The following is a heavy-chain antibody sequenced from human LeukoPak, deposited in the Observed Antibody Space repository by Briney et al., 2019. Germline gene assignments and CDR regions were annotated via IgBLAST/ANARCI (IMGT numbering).Heavy chain of an antibody. Sequence: GGSLRLSCAASGFTFSSYAMSSVPQAPGKGLEWVSAISGSGGSTYYADSVKGRFTISRDNSKNTLYLQMNSLRAEDTAVYYCANFLTGFGTDYWGQGTLVTVSS. CDR2: ISGSGGST. CDR3: ANFLTGFGTDY. V-gene: IGHV3-23*01. D-gene: IGHD3-9*01. CDR1: GFTFSSYA. J-gene: IGHJ4*02.